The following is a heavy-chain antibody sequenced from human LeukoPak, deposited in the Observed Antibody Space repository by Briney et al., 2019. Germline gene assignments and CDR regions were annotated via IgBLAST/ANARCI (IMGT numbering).Heavy chain of an antibody. V-gene: IGHV3-15*01. CDR3: TTELILSYYYGMDV. J-gene: IGHJ6*02. CDR1: GFTFSNAW. Sequence: GGALRLSCAASGFTFSNAWMSWVRQAPGKGLEWVGRIKSKTDGGTTDYAAPVKGRFTISRDDSKNTLYLQMNSLKTEDTAVYYCTTELILSYYYGMDVWGQGTTVTVSS. D-gene: IGHD3-16*01. CDR2: IKSKTDGGTT.